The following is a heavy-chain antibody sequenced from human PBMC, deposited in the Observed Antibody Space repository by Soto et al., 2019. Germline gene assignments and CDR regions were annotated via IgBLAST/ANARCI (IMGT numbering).Heavy chain of an antibody. CDR2: ISSSGSTI. V-gene: IGHV3-11*01. Sequence: QVQLVESGGGLVKPGGSLRLSCAASGFTFSDYYMSWIRQAPGTGLEWVSYISSSGSTIYYADSVKGRFTISRDNAKNSLYLQMDSLRAEDTAVYYCARDGETIVAAGTRNWFDPWGQGTLVTVSS. CDR1: GFTFSDYY. CDR3: ARDGETIVAAGTRNWFDP. J-gene: IGHJ5*02. D-gene: IGHD6-13*01.